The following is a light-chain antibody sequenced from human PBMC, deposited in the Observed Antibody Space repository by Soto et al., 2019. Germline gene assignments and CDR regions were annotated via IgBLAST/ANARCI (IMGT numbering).Light chain of an antibody. J-gene: IGKJ1*01. CDR1: QSISRG. V-gene: IGKV1-5*01. CDR2: DAT. Sequence: DIQMTQSPSTLAASVGDRVTITCRASQSISRGLAWYQQKPGKAPKPLIHDATSLESGVPSRFSGSGSGTEFTLTISSLQPDDFATYYCQQYSSYWTFAQGTKVDIK. CDR3: QQYSSYWT.